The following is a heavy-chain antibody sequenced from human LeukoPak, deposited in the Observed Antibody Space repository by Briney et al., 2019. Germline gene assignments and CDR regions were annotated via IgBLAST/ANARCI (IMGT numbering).Heavy chain of an antibody. CDR2: IYYSGST. D-gene: IGHD2-15*01. CDR3: ARHQRLLSWFDP. Sequence: PSETLSLTCTVSGGSISSYYRSWIRQPPGKGLEWIGYIYYSGSTNYNPSLKSRVTISVDTSKNQFSLKLSSVTAADTAVYYCARHQRLLSWFDPWGQGTLVTVSS. CDR1: GGSISSYY. V-gene: IGHV4-59*08. J-gene: IGHJ5*02.